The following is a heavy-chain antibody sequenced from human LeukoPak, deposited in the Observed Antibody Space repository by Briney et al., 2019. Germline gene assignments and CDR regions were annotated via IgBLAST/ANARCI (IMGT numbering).Heavy chain of an antibody. D-gene: IGHD6-13*01. CDR1: GGTFSSYA. Sequence: SVKVSCEASGGTFSSYAISWVRQAPGQGLEWMGGIIPIFGTANYAQKFQGRVTITADKSTSTAYMELSSLRSEDTAVYYCATYSSSWSSYYYGMDVWGKGTTVTVSS. CDR2: IIPIFGTA. CDR3: ATYSSSWSSYYYGMDV. J-gene: IGHJ6*04. V-gene: IGHV1-69*06.